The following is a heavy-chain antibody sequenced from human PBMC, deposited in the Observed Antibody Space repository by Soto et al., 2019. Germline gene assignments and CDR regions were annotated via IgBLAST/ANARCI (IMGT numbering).Heavy chain of an antibody. Sequence: QLQLQESGPGLVKPSETLSLTCTVSGGSISSSSYYWGWIRQPPGKELEWIGAIYHSGSTYYHPSLKSRVNISVDTSKNQFSLRLPSLTAADTAVYFCARQTGGFGYYFDYWGQGTLVTVSS. CDR1: GGSISSSSYY. D-gene: IGHD3-16*01. CDR3: ARQTGGFGYYFDY. J-gene: IGHJ4*02. V-gene: IGHV4-39*01. CDR2: IYHSGST.